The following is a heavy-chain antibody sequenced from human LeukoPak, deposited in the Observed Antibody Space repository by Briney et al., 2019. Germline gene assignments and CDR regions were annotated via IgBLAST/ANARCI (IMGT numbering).Heavy chain of an antibody. D-gene: IGHD2-15*01. CDR3: ATHRISDSFDV. Sequence: PGGSLRLSCAASGFTVSSNYMSWVRQAPGKGLEWVSVIYSGGNTNYADSVKGRFTISRHNSKNTLYLQMNSLRTEDTAMYYCATHRISDSFDVWGRGTMVTVSS. V-gene: IGHV3-53*04. CDR1: GFTVSSNY. J-gene: IGHJ3*01. CDR2: IYSGGNT.